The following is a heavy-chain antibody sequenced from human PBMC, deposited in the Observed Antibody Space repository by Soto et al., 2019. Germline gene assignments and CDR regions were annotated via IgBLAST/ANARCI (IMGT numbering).Heavy chain of an antibody. V-gene: IGHV1-69*13. Sequence: SVKVSCKASGGTFSSYAISWVRQAPGQGLEWMGGIIPIFGTANYAQKFQGRVTITADESTSTAYMELSSLRSEDTAVYYCARDKGSDSSGWYIGWFDPWGQGTLVTVSS. D-gene: IGHD6-19*01. J-gene: IGHJ5*02. CDR2: IIPIFGTA. CDR1: GGTFSSYA. CDR3: ARDKGSDSSGWYIGWFDP.